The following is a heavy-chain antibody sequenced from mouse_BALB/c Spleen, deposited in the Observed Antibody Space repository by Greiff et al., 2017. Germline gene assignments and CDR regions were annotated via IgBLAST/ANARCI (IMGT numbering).Heavy chain of an antibody. V-gene: IGHV1-63*02. CDR1: GYTFTNYW. CDR3: ARKGYDGYFDV. Sequence: QVQLQQSGAELVRPGTSVKISCKASGYTFTNYWLGWVKQRPGHGLEWIGDIYPGGGYTNYNEKFKGKATLTADTSSSTAYMQLSSLTSEDSAVYFCARKGYDGYFDVWGAGTTVTVSS. CDR2: IYPGGGYT. D-gene: IGHD2-14*01. J-gene: IGHJ1*01.